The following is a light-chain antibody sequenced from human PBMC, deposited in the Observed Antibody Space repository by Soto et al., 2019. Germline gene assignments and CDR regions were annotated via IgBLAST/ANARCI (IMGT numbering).Light chain of an antibody. Sequence: DIQMTQSPSSLSASVGDRVTITCRASQDISNYLAWYQQQPGKVPKLLIYAASTLHSGVPSRFSGSGSGTDFTLTIRSLQPGDVATYYCQKYNSAPLPFGGGTKVEIK. J-gene: IGKJ4*01. CDR1: QDISNY. V-gene: IGKV1-27*01. CDR2: AAS. CDR3: QKYNSAPLP.